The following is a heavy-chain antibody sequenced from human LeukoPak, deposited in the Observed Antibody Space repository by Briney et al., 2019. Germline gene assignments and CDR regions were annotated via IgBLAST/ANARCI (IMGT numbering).Heavy chain of an antibody. CDR2: IYYSGST. D-gene: IGHD4-17*01. CDR1: GGSISGYY. V-gene: IGHV4-59*08. Sequence: SETLSLTCTVSGGSISGYYWSWSRQPPGKGVEWIGYIYYSGSTNYNPSLKSRVTISVDTSKNQFSLKLSSVTAADTAVYYCASYTVTWFDPWGQGTLVTVSS. J-gene: IGHJ5*02. CDR3: ASYTVTWFDP.